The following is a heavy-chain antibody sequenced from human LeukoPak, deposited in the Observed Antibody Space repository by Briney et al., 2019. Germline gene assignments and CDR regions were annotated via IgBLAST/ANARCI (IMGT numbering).Heavy chain of an antibody. V-gene: IGHV4-39*01. Sequence: SETLSLTCTVSGGSISSSSYYWGWIRQPPGKGLEGIGSIYYSGSTYYNPSLKSRVTISVDTSKNQFSLKLSSVTAADTAVYYCARHSARLVAAPPTWGQGTLVTVSS. CDR2: IYYSGST. D-gene: IGHD2-15*01. CDR3: ARHSARLVAAPPT. CDR1: GGSISSSSYY. J-gene: IGHJ1*01.